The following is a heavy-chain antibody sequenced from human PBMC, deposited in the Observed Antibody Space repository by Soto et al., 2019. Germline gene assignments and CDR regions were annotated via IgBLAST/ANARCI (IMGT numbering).Heavy chain of an antibody. D-gene: IGHD2-2*02. CDR1: GFTFSTFA. Sequence: GGSLRLSCAASGFTFSTFAMSWVRQTPGKGLEWVSSISGSPSSTYYADSVKGRFTISRDNSKKTLFLQMSSLREEDTALYYCAKDALYKDGLWLRDSWGQGTLVTVS. V-gene: IGHV3-23*01. J-gene: IGHJ5*02. CDR2: ISGSPSST. CDR3: AKDALYKDGLWLRDS.